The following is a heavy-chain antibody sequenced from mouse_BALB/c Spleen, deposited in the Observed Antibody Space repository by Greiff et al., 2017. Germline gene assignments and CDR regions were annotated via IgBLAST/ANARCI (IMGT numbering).Heavy chain of an antibody. D-gene: IGHD2-10*01. J-gene: IGHJ3*01. V-gene: IGHV6-6*02. Sequence: LQQSGGGLVQPGGSMKLSCVASGFTFSNYWMNWVRQSPEKGLEWVAEIRLKSNNYATHYAESVKGRFTISRDDSKSSVYLQMNNLRAEDTGIYYCTTYYLFAYWGQGTLVTVSA. CDR3: TTYYLFAY. CDR2: IRLKSNNYAT. CDR1: GFTFSNYW.